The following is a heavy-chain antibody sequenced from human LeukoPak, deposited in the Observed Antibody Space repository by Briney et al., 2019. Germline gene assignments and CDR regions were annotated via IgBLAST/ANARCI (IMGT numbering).Heavy chain of an antibody. CDR1: GGSISSSSYY. V-gene: IGHV4-39*01. D-gene: IGHD3-10*01. CDR3: ARFVLVRGVIESWFDP. CDR2: IYYSGST. J-gene: IGHJ5*02. Sequence: SETLSLTCTVSGGSISSSSYYWGWIRQPPGKGLEWIGSIYYSGSTYYNPSLKSRVTISIDTSKNQFSLKLSSVTAADTAVYYCARFVLVRGVIESWFDPWGQGTLVTVSS.